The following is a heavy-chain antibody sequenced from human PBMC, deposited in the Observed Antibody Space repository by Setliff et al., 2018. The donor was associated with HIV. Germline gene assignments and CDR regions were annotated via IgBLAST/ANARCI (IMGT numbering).Heavy chain of an antibody. V-gene: IGHV1-2*02. CDR2: IYPNSGGT. CDR3: ARENSGYRALDY. CDR1: GYTFTAYY. D-gene: IGHD3-22*01. J-gene: IGHJ4*02. Sequence: ASVKVSCKASGYTFTAYYMHWVRQAPGQGLEWMGWIYPNSGGTKYAQKFQGRVTMTRDTSISTAYMELSRLRSDDTAVYYCARENSGYRALDYWGQATLVTVSS.